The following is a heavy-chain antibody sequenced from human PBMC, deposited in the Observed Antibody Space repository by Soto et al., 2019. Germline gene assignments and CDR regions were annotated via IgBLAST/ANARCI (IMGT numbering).Heavy chain of an antibody. J-gene: IGHJ6*02. D-gene: IGHD6-19*01. CDR1: GFTFSGYR. V-gene: IGHV3-74*01. CDR3: ASAPVIAVAGIDYYYGMDV. Sequence: GGSLRLSCAASGFTFSGYRMHWVRQAPGKGLVWVSRINSDGSSTSYADSVKGRFTISRDNAKNTLYLQMNSLRAEDTAVYYCASAPVIAVAGIDYYYGMDVWGQGTTVTVSS. CDR2: INSDGSST.